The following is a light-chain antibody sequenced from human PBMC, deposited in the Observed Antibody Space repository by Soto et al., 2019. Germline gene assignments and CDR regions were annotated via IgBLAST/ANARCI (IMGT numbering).Light chain of an antibody. CDR3: SSYAGNNIVV. CDR2: GVS. J-gene: IGLJ2*01. CDR1: SNDVGRYNY. V-gene: IGLV2-8*01. Sequence: QSAVTQPDSVSGSPGQSITISCWFSNDVGRYNYVSWYQQHPGTAPKLVIYGVSERPSAVPDRFSGSKSGNTASLTVSGLQADDEADYYCSSYAGNNIVVFGGGTKLTVL.